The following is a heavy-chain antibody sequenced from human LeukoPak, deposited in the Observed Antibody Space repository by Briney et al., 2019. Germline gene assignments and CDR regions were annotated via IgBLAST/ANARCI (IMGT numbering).Heavy chain of an antibody. CDR3: AKVLIGGSIAVAGMDH. D-gene: IGHD6-19*01. J-gene: IGHJ4*02. CDR2: ISWNSGRI. CDR1: GFTFDDYA. Sequence: PGGSLRLSCAASGFTFDDYAMNWVRQAPGKGLEWVSGISWNSGRIDYADSVKGRFTISRDNAKNSLYLQMNSLRAEDMALYYCAKVLIGGSIAVAGMDHWGQGALVTVSS. V-gene: IGHV3-9*03.